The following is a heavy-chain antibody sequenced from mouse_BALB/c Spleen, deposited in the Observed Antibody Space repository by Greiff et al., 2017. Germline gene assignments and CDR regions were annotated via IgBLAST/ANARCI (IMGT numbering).Heavy chain of an antibody. J-gene: IGHJ3*01. Sequence: EVQLQQSGAELVRSGASVKLSCTASGFNIRDYYMHWVKQRPEQGLEWIGWIDPENGDTEYAPKFQGKATMTADTSSNTAYLQLSSLTSEDTAVYYGTSYYGNPSWFAYWGQGTLVTVSA. CDR3: TSYYGNPSWFAY. V-gene: IGHV14-4*02. D-gene: IGHD2-10*01. CDR1: GFNIRDYY. CDR2: IDPENGDT.